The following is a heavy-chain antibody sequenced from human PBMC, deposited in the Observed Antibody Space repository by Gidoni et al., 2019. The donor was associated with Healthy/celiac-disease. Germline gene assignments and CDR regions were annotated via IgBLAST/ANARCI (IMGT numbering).Heavy chain of an antibody. CDR1: GGSISSYY. V-gene: IGHV4-59*01. Sequence: QVQLQESGPGLVKPSETLSLTCTVSGGSISSYYWSWIRQPPGKGLEWIGYIYYSGSTNYNPSLKSRVTISVDTSKNQFSLKLSSVTAADTAVYYCASGDYGDYGAVDIWGQGTMVTVSS. D-gene: IGHD4-17*01. CDR3: ASGDYGDYGAVDI. J-gene: IGHJ3*02. CDR2: IYYSGST.